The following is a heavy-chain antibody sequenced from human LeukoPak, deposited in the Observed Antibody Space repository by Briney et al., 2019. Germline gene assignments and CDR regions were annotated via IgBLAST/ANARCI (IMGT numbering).Heavy chain of an antibody. Sequence: GGSLRLSCAAPGFTFSSYSMNWVRQAPGEGLEWVSSISSSSSYIYYADSVKGRFTISRDNAKNSLYLQMNSLRAEDTAVYYCARAGPAFDIWGQGTMVTVSS. CDR1: GFTFSSYS. J-gene: IGHJ3*02. V-gene: IGHV3-21*01. CDR3: ARAGPAFDI. CDR2: ISSSSSYI.